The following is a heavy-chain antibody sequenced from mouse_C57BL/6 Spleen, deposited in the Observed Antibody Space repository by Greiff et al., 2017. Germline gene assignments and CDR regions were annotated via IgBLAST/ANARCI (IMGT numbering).Heavy chain of an antibody. V-gene: IGHV1-50*01. Sequence: VQLQQPGAELVKPGASVKLSCKASGYTFTSYWMQWVKQRPGQGLVWIGEIDPSDSYTNYNQKFKGKATLTVDTSSSTAYMQLSSLTSEDSAVYYCARGQLEFDYWGQGTTLTVSS. J-gene: IGHJ2*01. CDR2: IDPSDSYT. D-gene: IGHD3-3*01. CDR1: GYTFTSYW. CDR3: ARGQLEFDY.